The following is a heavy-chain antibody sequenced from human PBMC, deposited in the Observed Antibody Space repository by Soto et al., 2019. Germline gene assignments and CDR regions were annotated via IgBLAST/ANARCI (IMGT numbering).Heavy chain of an antibody. CDR2: ISAYNGNT. J-gene: IGHJ4*02. CDR1: GYTFTSYG. V-gene: IGHV1-18*01. CDR3: ARVAVGYSDGEKGGDFDY. D-gene: IGHD5-18*01. Sequence: QVQLVQSGAEVKKPGASVKVSCKASGYTFTSYGISWVRQAPGQGLEWMGWISAYNGNTNYAQKLQGRVTMTTDTSTSTAYMELRSLRSDDTAVYYCARVAVGYSDGEKGGDFDYWGQGTLVTVSS.